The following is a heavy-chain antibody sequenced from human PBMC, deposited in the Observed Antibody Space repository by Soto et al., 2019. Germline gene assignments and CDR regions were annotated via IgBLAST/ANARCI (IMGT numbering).Heavy chain of an antibody. CDR2: ISAGGDPT. J-gene: IGHJ4*02. V-gene: IGHV3-23*01. CDR3: ARSPSRYFEY. CDR1: GFTFSSYA. Sequence: GGSLRLSCAASGFTFSSYAMSWVRQAPGKGLEWLSIISAGGDPTYYAGSVKARFTISRDDSKNTLYLQMNSLRADDTAIYYCARSPSRYFEYWGKGTLVTVPS.